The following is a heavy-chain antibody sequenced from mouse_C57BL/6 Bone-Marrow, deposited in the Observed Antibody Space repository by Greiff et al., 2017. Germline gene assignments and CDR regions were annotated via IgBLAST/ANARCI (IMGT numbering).Heavy chain of an antibody. Sequence: QVQLQQSGPELVKPGASVLISCKASGYSFTSYYIHWVKQRPGQGLEWIGWMYPGSGNTKYNEKFKGKATLTADTSSSTAYMQLSSLTSEDSAVYYGARRQPELGAADCWGEGGTPTDSS. CDR3: ARRQPELGAADC. J-gene: IGHJ2*01. V-gene: IGHV1-66*01. D-gene: IGHD4-1*01. CDR1: GYSFTSYY. CDR2: MYPGSGNT.